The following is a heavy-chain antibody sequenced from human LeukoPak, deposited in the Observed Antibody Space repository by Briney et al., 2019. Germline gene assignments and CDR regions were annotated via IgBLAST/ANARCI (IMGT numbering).Heavy chain of an antibody. V-gene: IGHV3-7*01. Sequence: QPGGSLRLSCAASEFTFSSYAMSWVRQAPGKGLEWVANIKQDGSEKYYVDSVKGRFTISRDNAKNSLYLQMNSLRAEDTAVYYCACEGYDYGDYGPVWGQGTLVTVSS. CDR3: ACEGYDYGDYGPV. CDR1: EFTFSSYA. D-gene: IGHD4-17*01. J-gene: IGHJ4*02. CDR2: IKQDGSEK.